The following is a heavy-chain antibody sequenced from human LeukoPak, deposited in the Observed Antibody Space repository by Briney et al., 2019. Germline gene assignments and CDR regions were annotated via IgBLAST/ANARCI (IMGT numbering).Heavy chain of an antibody. V-gene: IGHV3-66*01. CDR3: ARGGDMDV. CDR1: GFTVSRNY. CDR2: IYSGGRT. J-gene: IGHJ6*03. Sequence: GGSLRLSCAASGFTVSRNYMSWVRQAPGKGLEWVSVIYSGGRTYYADSVKGRFTISRDTTKHTLYLQMNRLRAEDTAVYYCARGGDMDVWGKGTTVTISS.